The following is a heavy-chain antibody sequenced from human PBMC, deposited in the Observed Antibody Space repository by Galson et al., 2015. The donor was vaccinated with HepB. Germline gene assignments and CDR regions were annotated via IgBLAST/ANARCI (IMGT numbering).Heavy chain of an antibody. CDR3: AKDPTDGGYYYYYGMDV. CDR2: ISNDGSNK. CDR1: GFTFSSYG. J-gene: IGHJ6*02. V-gene: IGHV3-30*18. Sequence: SLRLSCADSGFTFSSYGMHWVRQAPGKGLEWVAVISNDGSNKYYADSVKGRFTISRDNSKNTLYLQMNSLRAEDTAVYYCAKDPTDGGYYYYYGMDVWGQGTTVTVSS. D-gene: IGHD4-23*01.